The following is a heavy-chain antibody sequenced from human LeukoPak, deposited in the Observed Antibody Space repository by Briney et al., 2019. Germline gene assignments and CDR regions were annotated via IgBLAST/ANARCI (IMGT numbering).Heavy chain of an antibody. CDR1: GYTFTDYY. V-gene: IGHV1-18*04. CDR2: ISAYNGNT. CDR3: ARSPLTKNYYYYYYMDV. Sequence: GASVKVSCKASGYTFTDYYMHWVRQAPGQGLEWMGWISAYNGNTNYAQKLQGRVTMTTDTSTSTAYMELRSLRSDDTAVYYCARSPLTKNYYYYYYMDVWGKGTTVTISS. J-gene: IGHJ6*03.